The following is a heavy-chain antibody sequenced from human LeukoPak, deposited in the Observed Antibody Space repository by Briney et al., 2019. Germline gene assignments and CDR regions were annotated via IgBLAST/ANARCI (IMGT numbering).Heavy chain of an antibody. CDR3: ARIQRTYYYDSSGYQNWFDP. CDR2: INHSGST. D-gene: IGHD3-22*01. V-gene: IGHV4-34*01. J-gene: IGHJ5*02. Sequence: SETLSLTCAVYGGSFSGYYWSWIRQPPGKGLEWIGEINHSGSTNYNPSLKSRVTISVDTSKNQFSLKLSSVTAADTAVYYCARIQRTYYYDSSGYQNWFDPWGQGTLVTVSS. CDR1: GGSFSGYY.